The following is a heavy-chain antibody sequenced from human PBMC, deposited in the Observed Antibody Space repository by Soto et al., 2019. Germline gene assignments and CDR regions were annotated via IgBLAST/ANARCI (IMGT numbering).Heavy chain of an antibody. CDR2: INHSGST. J-gene: IGHJ4*02. Sequence: SETLSLTXAVYGGSFSGYYWSWIRQPPGKGLEWIGEINHSGSTNYNPSLKSRVTISVDTSKNQFSLKLSSVTAADTAVYYCARGHGAALRYFDYWGQGTLVTV. V-gene: IGHV4-34*01. D-gene: IGHD6-6*01. CDR1: GGSFSGYY. CDR3: ARGHGAALRYFDY.